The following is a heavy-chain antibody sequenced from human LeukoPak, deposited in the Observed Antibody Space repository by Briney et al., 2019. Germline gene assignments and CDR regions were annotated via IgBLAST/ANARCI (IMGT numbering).Heavy chain of an antibody. Sequence: EASVKVSCKASGYSFSGHGITWVRQAPGQGLEWMGWISAYNGNTKYAQNLQGRVTMTTDISTSTAYMELRSLRSDDTAVYYCARPRADCGSAGCYTYPYYGLDVWGQGTTVTVSS. V-gene: IGHV1-18*01. CDR2: ISAYNGNT. D-gene: IGHD2-2*02. J-gene: IGHJ6*02. CDR1: GYSFSGHG. CDR3: ARPRADCGSAGCYTYPYYGLDV.